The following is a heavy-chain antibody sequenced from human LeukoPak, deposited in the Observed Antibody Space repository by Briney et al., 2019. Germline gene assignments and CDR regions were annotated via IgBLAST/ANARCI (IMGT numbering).Heavy chain of an antibody. J-gene: IGHJ4*02. D-gene: IGHD5-24*01. CDR2: IYYSGST. V-gene: IGHV4-59*01. CDR1: GGSISSYY. CDR3: SRLGDGDNRY. Sequence: SETLSLTCTVSGGSISSYYWSWIRQPPAKGLEWIGYIYYSGSTNYNPSLKSRVTISVDTSKNQFSLKLSSVTAADTSVYYCSRLGDGDNRYWGQGTLVTVSS.